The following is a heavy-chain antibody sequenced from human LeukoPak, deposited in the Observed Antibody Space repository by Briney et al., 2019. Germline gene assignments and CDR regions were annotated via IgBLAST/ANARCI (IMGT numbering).Heavy chain of an antibody. Sequence: GGSLRLSCAASGFTFSSYSMNWVRQAPGKGLEWVSSISSSSSYIYYADSVKGRFTISRDNAKSSLYLQMNSLRAEDTAVYYCARDSGVAGTGYWGQGTLVTVSS. J-gene: IGHJ4*02. CDR3: ARDSGVAGTGY. V-gene: IGHV3-21*01. CDR2: ISSSSSYI. D-gene: IGHD6-19*01. CDR1: GFTFSSYS.